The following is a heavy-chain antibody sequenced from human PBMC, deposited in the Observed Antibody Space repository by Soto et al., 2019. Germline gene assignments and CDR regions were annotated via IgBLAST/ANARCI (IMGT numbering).Heavy chain of an antibody. D-gene: IGHD6-19*01. V-gene: IGHV6-1*01. CDR3: AREADENDAFAI. CDR2: TYYRSKWYN. Sequence: SQTLSLTCAISGDSVSSNSAAWNWTRQSPSRGLEWLGRTYYRSKWYNGYAVSVKSRINIKPDTSKNQFSLQLNSVTPEDTAVYYCAREADENDAFAIWGQGTMVTVSS. J-gene: IGHJ3*02. CDR1: GDSVSSNSAA.